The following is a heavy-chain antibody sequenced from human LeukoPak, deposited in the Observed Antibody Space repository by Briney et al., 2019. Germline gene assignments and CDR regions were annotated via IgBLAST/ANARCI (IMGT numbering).Heavy chain of an antibody. V-gene: IGHV4-59*02. D-gene: IGHD3-3*01. CDR1: GGSVSGYY. CDR3: AVGRGGYDFWSGYYNYYGMDV. CDR2: VYYSGST. J-gene: IGHJ6*02. Sequence: SETLSLTCVVSGGSVSGYYWGWIRQPPGRGLEWIGYVYYSGSTNYNPSLKSRVTISVDTSKNQFSLKLSSVTAADTAVYYCAVGRGGYDFWSGYYNYYGMDVWGQGTTVTVSS.